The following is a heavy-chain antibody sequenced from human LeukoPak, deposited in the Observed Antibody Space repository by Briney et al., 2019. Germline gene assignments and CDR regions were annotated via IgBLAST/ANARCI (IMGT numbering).Heavy chain of an antibody. V-gene: IGHV3-48*03. CDR3: ARDRDPGYNDSSGYRRVNAFDI. CDR2: ISTSGSTK. Sequence: PGGSLRLSCAASGFIFSSYEMNWVRQAPGKGLEWVSYISTSGSTKYYADSVKGRFTISRDNAKNSLYLQMNSLRAEDTAVYYCARDRDPGYNDSSGYRRVNAFDIWGQGTMVTVSS. CDR1: GFIFSSYE. D-gene: IGHD3-22*01. J-gene: IGHJ3*02.